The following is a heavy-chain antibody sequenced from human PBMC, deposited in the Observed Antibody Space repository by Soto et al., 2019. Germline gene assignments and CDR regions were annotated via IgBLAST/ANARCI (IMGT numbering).Heavy chain of an antibody. Sequence: TLSLSFTVSGGSISSGGFYWSWIRQHPGKGLEWIGYIYYSGSTYYNPSLKSRVTISVDTSKNQFSLKLSSVTAADTAVYYCARAPVGRHYYYGMDVWGQGTTVTVSS. CDR2: IYYSGST. J-gene: IGHJ6*02. CDR1: GGSISSGGFY. CDR3: ARAPVGRHYYYGMDV. V-gene: IGHV4-31*03.